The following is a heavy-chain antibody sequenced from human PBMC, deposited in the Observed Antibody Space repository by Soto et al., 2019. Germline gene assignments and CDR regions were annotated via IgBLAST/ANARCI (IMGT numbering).Heavy chain of an antibody. CDR2: INHSGST. D-gene: IGHD3-10*01. CDR3: ARGLGGEAGYYGSGTNYGMDV. J-gene: IGHJ6*02. V-gene: IGHV4-34*01. CDR1: GGSFSGYY. Sequence: SETLSLTCAVHGGSFSGYYWSWIRQPPGKGLEWIGEINHSGSTNYNPSLKSRVTISVDTSKNQFSLKLSSVTAADTAVYYCARGLGGEAGYYGSGTNYGMDVWGQGTTVTVSS.